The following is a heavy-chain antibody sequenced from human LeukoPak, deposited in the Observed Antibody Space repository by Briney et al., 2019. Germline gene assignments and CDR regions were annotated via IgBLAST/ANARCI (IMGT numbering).Heavy chain of an antibody. J-gene: IGHJ4*02. CDR3: ARKNGLDY. V-gene: IGHV3-7*01. CDR2: IKQDGSEK. Sequence: GGSLRLSCAASVFTFISYWISGVRQAPGKGREWVANIKQDGSEKYYVDSVKGPCTISRDNAKNALYLEMNSLRAEDTAVYYCARKNGLDYWGQGTLVTVSS. CDR1: VFTFISYW.